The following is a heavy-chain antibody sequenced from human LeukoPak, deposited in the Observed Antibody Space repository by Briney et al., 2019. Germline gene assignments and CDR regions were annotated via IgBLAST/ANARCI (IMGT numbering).Heavy chain of an antibody. CDR3: ASQIEPYYFDY. Sequence: GGSLRLSCAASGFTFSDYYMSWIRRAPGKGLGWVSYISSTDSTIYYADSVKGRFTISRDNAKNSLYLQMNSLRAEDTAVYYCASQIEPYYFDYWGQGTLVTVSS. V-gene: IGHV3-11*01. CDR1: GFTFSDYY. D-gene: IGHD1-14*01. J-gene: IGHJ4*02. CDR2: ISSTDSTI.